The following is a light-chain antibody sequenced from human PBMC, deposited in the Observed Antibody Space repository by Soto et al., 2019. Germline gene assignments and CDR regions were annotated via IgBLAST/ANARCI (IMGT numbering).Light chain of an antibody. J-gene: IGKJ4*01. V-gene: IGKV3-11*01. CDR1: QSVSSY. Sequence: EIVLKQSPATLSLSPGERATLSCRASQSVSSYLAWYQQKPGQAPRLLINDASNRATGIPARFSGSGSGTDFTLTISSLESEDFAVYYCQQRSNWPGTFGGGTKVEIK. CDR3: QQRSNWPGT. CDR2: DAS.